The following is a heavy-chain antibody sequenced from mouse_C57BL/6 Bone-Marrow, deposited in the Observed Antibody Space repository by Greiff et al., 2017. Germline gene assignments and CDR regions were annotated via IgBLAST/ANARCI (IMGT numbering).Heavy chain of an antibody. D-gene: IGHD3-2*02. CDR1: GFSLTSYG. CDR2: IWGVGST. J-gene: IGHJ3*01. CDR3: ASRDSSGSAWFAY. Sequence: VKLQESGPGLVAPSQSLSITCTVSGFSLTSYGVDWVRQSPGKGLEWLGVIWGVGSTNYNSALKSRLSISKDNSKSQVVLKMNSLQTDDTAMYYCASRDSSGSAWFAYWGQGTLVTVSA. V-gene: IGHV2-6*01.